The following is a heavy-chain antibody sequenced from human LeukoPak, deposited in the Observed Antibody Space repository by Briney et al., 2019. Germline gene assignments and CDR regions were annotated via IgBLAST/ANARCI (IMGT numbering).Heavy chain of an antibody. Sequence: TGGSLRLSCAASGFTFSSYSMNWVRQAPGKGLEWVSSISSSSYIYYADSVKGRFTISRDNAKNSLHLQMNSLRAEDTAVYYCARDIARDSSGYYYGDDAFDIWGQGTMVTVSS. CDR1: GFTFSSYS. D-gene: IGHD3-22*01. CDR3: ARDIARDSSGYYYGDDAFDI. J-gene: IGHJ3*02. V-gene: IGHV3-21*01. CDR2: ISSSSYI.